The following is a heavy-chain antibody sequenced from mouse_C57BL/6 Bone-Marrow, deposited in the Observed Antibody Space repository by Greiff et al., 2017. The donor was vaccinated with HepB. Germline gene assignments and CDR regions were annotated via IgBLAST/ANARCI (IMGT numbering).Heavy chain of an antibody. J-gene: IGHJ1*03. CDR1: GYTFTDYY. Sequence: QVQLQQSGAELVRPGASVKLSCKASGYTFTDYYINWVKQRPGQGLEWIARIYPGSGNTYYNEKFKGKATLTAEKSSSTAYMQLSSLTSEDSAVYFCARRRIYYYGSSYWYFDVWGTGTTVTVSS. CDR3: ARRRIYYYGSSYWYFDV. CDR2: IYPGSGNT. D-gene: IGHD1-1*01. V-gene: IGHV1-76*01.